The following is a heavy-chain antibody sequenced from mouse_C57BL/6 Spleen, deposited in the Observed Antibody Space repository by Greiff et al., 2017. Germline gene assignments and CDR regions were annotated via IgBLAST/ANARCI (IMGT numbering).Heavy chain of an antibody. V-gene: IGHV1-69*01. CDR3: ARGCSGYLAY. J-gene: IGHJ3*01. CDR2: IDTSDSYT. CDR1: GYTFTSYW. Sequence: QVQLQQPGAELVMPGASVKLSCTASGYTFTSYWMHWVTQRPGQGLEWIGEIDTSDSYTNYNQKFKGKSTLTVEKSSSTAYMQLCSLTSEDSAVYYCARGCSGYLAYWGQGTLVTVSA. D-gene: IGHD3-2*02.